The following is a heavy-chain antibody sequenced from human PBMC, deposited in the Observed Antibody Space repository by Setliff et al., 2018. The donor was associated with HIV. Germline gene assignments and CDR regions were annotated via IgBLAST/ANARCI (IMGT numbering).Heavy chain of an antibody. CDR1: GGTFSSYA. Sequence: WASVKVSCKASGGTFSSYAISWVRQAPGQGLDWMGGIIPVFGTTNYAQKFQGRVTITADESTSTAYMELSSLRSEDTAVYYCARGSCSGCYLSDYWGLGTLVTVSS. D-gene: IGHD6-19*01. J-gene: IGHJ4*02. CDR2: IIPVFGTT. CDR3: ARGSCSGCYLSDY. V-gene: IGHV1-69*13.